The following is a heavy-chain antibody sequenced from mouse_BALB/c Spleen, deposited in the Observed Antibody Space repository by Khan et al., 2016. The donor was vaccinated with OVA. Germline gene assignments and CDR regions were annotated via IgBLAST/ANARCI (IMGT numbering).Heavy chain of an antibody. J-gene: IGHJ4*01. CDR1: GFSLTNYG. CDR3: ARQPYYHYNVMDY. CDR2: IWSDGST. D-gene: IGHD2-4*01. V-gene: IGHV2-6-1*01. Sequence: VQLQESGPGLVAPSQSLSITCTISGFSLTNYGVHWVRQPLGKGLEWLVVIWSDGSTTYNSAVKSRLTITKDNSKSQVFLEMNSLQTEDTAIYYCARQPYYHYNVMDYWGQGTSVTVSS.